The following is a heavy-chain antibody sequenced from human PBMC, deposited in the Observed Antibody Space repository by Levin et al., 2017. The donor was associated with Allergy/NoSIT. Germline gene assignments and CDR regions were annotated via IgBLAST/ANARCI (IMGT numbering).Heavy chain of an antibody. J-gene: IGHJ4*02. Sequence: GESLKISCATSGFTFSSYAMHWVRQAPGKGLEWVAVISYDGSNKYYADSVKGRFTISRDNSKNTLYLQMNSLRAEDPAVYYCARPAVAGTLIYFDSWGQGTLVTVSS. D-gene: IGHD6-19*01. CDR1: GFTFSSYA. CDR2: ISYDGSNK. CDR3: ARPAVAGTLIYFDS. V-gene: IGHV3-30-3*01.